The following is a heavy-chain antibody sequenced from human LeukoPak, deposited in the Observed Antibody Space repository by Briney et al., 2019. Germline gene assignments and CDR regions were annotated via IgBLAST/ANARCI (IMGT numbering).Heavy chain of an antibody. J-gene: IGHJ4*02. V-gene: IGHV4-59*01. CDR1: GGSISSYY. CDR3: ARRPTVTTFFDY. Sequence: PSETLSLTCTVSGGSISSYYWSWIRRPPGKGRRWIGYIYNSGSTNYNPSLKSRVTISVDTSKNQFSLKLSSVTAADTAVYYCARRPTVTTFFDYWGQGTLVTVSS. D-gene: IGHD4-17*01. CDR2: IYNSGST.